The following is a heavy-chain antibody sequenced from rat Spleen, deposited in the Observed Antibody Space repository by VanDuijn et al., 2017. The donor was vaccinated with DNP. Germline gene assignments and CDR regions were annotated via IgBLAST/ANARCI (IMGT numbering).Heavy chain of an antibody. CDR2: ISYSCTT. V-gene: IGHV3-1*01. CDR3: ARHVTGITTDYFDY. D-gene: IGHD1-4*01. CDR1: GYSISRTY. Sequence: EVQLQESGPGLLKPSQSLSLTCSVTGYSISRTYWGWFRKFPGNKMEWIGHISYSCTTSYHPSLKSRISITRDTSKNQFFLQLSSVTTEDTATYYCARHVTGITTDYFDYWGQGVMVTVSS. J-gene: IGHJ2*01.